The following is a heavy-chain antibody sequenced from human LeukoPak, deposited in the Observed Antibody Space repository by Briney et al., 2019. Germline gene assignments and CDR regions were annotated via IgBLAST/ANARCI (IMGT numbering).Heavy chain of an antibody. CDR1: GYTFTSYG. V-gene: IGHV1-18*01. D-gene: IGHD3-22*01. CDR3: ARDPPDYYDSSGLPTS. J-gene: IGHJ4*02. CDR2: ISAYNGNT. Sequence: ASVKVSCKASGYTFTSYGISWVRQAPGQGLEWMGWISAYNGNTNYAQKLQGRVTMTTDTSTSTAYMELRSLRSDDTAVYYCARDPPDYYDSSGLPTSWGQGTLVTVSP.